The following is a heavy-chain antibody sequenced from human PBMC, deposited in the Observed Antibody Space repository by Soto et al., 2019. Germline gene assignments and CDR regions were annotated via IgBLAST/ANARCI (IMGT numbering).Heavy chain of an antibody. J-gene: IGHJ4*02. V-gene: IGHV4-30-4*01. CDR1: GGSISSGDYY. CDR2: IYYSGST. CDR3: ARNPLGIAVAGNSRYFDY. D-gene: IGHD6-19*01. Sequence: SETLSLTCTVSGGSISSGDYYWSWIRQPPGKGLEWIGYIYYSGSTYYNPSLKSRVTISVDTSKNQFSLKLSSVTAADTAVYYCARNPLGIAVAGNSRYFDYWGQGTLVTVSS.